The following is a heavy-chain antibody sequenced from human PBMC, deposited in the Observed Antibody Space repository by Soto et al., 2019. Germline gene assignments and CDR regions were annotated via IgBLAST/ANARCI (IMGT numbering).Heavy chain of an antibody. J-gene: IGHJ5*02. D-gene: IGHD1-26*01. Sequence: QLHLRESGPGLVKPSETLSLTCTVSGGSITSSSYYWGWIRQPPGKGLEWIGSIYYSGSTYYNPSLQSRVTISVDTSKNHFSLKLSSVTAADTAVYSCATQEVGGSYVYTFDPWGQGTQVTVSS. CDR3: ATQEVGGSYVYTFDP. CDR1: GGSITSSSYY. V-gene: IGHV4-39*02. CDR2: IYYSGST.